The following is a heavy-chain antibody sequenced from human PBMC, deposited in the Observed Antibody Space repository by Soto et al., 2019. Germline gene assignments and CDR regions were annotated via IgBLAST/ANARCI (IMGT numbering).Heavy chain of an antibody. CDR2: ISGSGGTT. D-gene: IGHD6-19*01. CDR1: GFTFSSYA. J-gene: IGHJ3*02. CDR3: AKTANGWFSAFAI. V-gene: IGHV3-23*01. Sequence: EVQLLESGGGLVQPGGSLRLSCAASGFTFSSYAMSWVRQAPGKGLEWVSAISGSGGTTYYADSVKGRFTFSRDNSKNTLYLQMNSLRAEETAVYYCAKTANGWFSAFAIWGQGTMVTVSS.